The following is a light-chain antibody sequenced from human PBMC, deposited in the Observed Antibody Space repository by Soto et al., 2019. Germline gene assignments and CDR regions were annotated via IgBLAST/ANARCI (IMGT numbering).Light chain of an antibody. Sequence: EIVMTQSPATLSVSPGERATLSCRASQSLISSLAWYQQKPGQAPRLLIYGASTRATGIPARFSGSGSGTEFTLTISSLQSEDFAVYFCQQYNIWPQTFGQGTKVDIK. CDR3: QQYNIWPQT. V-gene: IGKV3-15*01. J-gene: IGKJ1*01. CDR1: QSLISS. CDR2: GAS.